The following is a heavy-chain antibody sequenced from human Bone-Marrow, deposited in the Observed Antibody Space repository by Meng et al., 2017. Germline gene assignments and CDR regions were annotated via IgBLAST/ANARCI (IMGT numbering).Heavy chain of an antibody. V-gene: IGHV1-18*01. J-gene: IGHJ5*02. CDR2: ISGFSGST. D-gene: IGHD6-13*01. CDR1: GYTFLGSG. Sequence: ASVKVSCKASGYTFLGSGVSWVRQAPGQGLEWVGWISGFSGSTKYTQKFQDRVTMTTDTSTSTAYMELKSLRSDDTAVVYCARDSPAGGGPCESWGQGTLVTVSS. CDR3: ARDSPAGGGPCES.